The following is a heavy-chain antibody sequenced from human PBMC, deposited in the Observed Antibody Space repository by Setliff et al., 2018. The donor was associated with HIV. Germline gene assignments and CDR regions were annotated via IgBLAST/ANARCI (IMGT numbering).Heavy chain of an antibody. J-gene: IGHJ5*02. D-gene: IGHD6-13*01. CDR3: ATSTIAAAGASRADLDP. Sequence: SVKVSCKASGYTFTTYGINWARQAPGQGLEWMGGIIPMLGITNYAQNFQGRLAITADKSTTVSYMELSSLRSEDTAFYFCATSTIAAAGASRADLDPWGQGTLVTVSS. CDR1: GYTFTTYG. V-gene: IGHV1-69*10. CDR2: IIPMLGIT.